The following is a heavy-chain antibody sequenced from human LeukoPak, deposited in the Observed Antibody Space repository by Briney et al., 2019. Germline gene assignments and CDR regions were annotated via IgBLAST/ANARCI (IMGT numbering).Heavy chain of an antibody. J-gene: IGHJ6*03. CDR3: ATLCCGSYYMDV. D-gene: IGHD2-15*01. CDR1: ARTLTSYV. Sequence: SVKVSCNVYARTLTSYVISWVRHAPEQGLEWMGGIIPMSGTTNYAQKFQGRVTITADKSTSTAYMELSSLRSEDTSVYYCATLCCGSYYMDVWGKGTTVTVSS. V-gene: IGHV1-69*06. CDR2: IIPMSGTT.